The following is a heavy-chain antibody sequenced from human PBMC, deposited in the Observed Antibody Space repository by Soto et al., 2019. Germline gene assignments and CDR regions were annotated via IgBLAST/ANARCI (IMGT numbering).Heavy chain of an antibody. V-gene: IGHV4-39*01. D-gene: IGHD6-19*01. CDR1: GGSISSSSYY. Sequence: QLQLQESGPGLVKPSETLSLTCTVSGGSISSSSYYWGWIRQPPGKGLEWIGSIYYSGSTYYNPSLMSRVTISVDTSKNQFSLKLSSVTAADTAVYYCARRPGYSSGWYPFWGQGTLVTVSS. CDR3: ARRPGYSSGWYPF. CDR2: IYYSGST. J-gene: IGHJ4*02.